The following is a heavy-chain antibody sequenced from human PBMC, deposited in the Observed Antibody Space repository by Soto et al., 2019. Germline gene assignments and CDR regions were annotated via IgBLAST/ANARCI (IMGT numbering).Heavy chain of an antibody. CDR3: AREQSDGSGSYISLHFDY. CDR2: ISAYNGNT. V-gene: IGHV1-18*01. D-gene: IGHD3-10*01. Sequence: ASVKVSCKASGYTFTSYGISWVRQAPGQGPEWMGWISAYNGNTNYAQKLQGRVTMTTDTSTSTAYMELRSLRSDDTAVYYCAREQSDGSGSYISLHFDYWGQGTLVTVSS. CDR1: GYTFTSYG. J-gene: IGHJ4*02.